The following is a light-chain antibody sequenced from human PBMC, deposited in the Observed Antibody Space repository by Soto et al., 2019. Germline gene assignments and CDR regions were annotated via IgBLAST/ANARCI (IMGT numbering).Light chain of an antibody. V-gene: IGKV3-20*01. J-gene: IGKJ1*01. Sequence: EIVLTQSPGTLSLSPGQRATLSCRASQTVSSGDLAWYQLKPGQAPRLLIYGASSRATGIPDRFGGSGSGTDFILTISRLEPGDFAVYYCQQYGRSPRTFGQGTKVDIK. CDR2: GAS. CDR3: QQYGRSPRT. CDR1: QTVSSGD.